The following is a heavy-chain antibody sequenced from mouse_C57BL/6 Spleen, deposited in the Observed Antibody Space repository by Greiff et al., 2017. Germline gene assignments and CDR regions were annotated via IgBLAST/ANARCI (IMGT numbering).Heavy chain of an antibody. D-gene: IGHD1-1*01. Sequence: EVHLVESEGGLVQPGSSMKLSCTASGFTFSDYYMAWVRQVPEKGLEWVANINYDGSSTYYLDSLKSRFIISRDNAKNILYLQMSSLKSEDTATYYCARDGGITTVGGFAYWGQGTLVTVSA. CDR3: ARDGGITTVGGFAY. V-gene: IGHV5-16*01. J-gene: IGHJ3*01. CDR1: GFTFSDYY. CDR2: INYDGSST.